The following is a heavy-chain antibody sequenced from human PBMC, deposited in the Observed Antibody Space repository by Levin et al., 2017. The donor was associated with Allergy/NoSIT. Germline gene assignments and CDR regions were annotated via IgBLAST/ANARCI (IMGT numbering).Heavy chain of an antibody. D-gene: IGHD3-10*01. CDR1: GGSFSGSY. Sequence: SQTLSLTCAVYGGSFSGSYWSWIRQPPGKGLEWIGEINHSGSTNYNPSLKSRVTISVDTSKNQFSLKLSCVTAADTAVYYCARGVVRGVIIRNYYGMDVWGQGTTVTVSS. J-gene: IGHJ6*02. CDR3: ARGVVRGVIIRNYYGMDV. V-gene: IGHV4-34*01. CDR2: INHSGST.